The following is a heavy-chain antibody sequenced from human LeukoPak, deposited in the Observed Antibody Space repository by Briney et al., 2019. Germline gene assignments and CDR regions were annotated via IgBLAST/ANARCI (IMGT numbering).Heavy chain of an antibody. CDR2: IGGSGGST. CDR3: AKVETAAAATLRGFDY. D-gene: IGHD6-13*01. J-gene: IGHJ4*02. V-gene: IGHV3-23*01. Sequence: GGSLRLSCAASGFTFSSYAMSWVRQAPGKGLEWVSSIGGSGGSTYYADSVKGRFTISRDNSKNTLYLQMNSLRAEDTAVYYCAKVETAAAATLRGFDYWGQGTMVTVSS. CDR1: GFTFSSYA.